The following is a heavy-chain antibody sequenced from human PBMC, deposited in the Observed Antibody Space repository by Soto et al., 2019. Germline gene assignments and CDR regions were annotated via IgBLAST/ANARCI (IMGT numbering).Heavy chain of an antibody. Sequence: EVQLLESGGCLVQPGGSLRLSCAASGFTFSSYAMTWVRQAPGKGLEWVSTITSDGGNTYYVDSVKGRFTISRENSKNTLYLQMNSLRAQDTAVYYSAKGRGGNNPNPFDYWGQGTLVTVSS. CDR3: AKGRGGNNPNPFDY. CDR2: ITSDGGNT. CDR1: GFTFSSYA. V-gene: IGHV3-23*01. D-gene: IGHD3-10*01. J-gene: IGHJ4*02.